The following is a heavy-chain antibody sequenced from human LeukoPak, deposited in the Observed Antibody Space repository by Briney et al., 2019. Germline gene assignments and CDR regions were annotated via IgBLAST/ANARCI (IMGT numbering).Heavy chain of an antibody. CDR2: IIPVLDIA. J-gene: IGHJ4*02. Sequence: SVKVSCKASGDTFTTYAVSWVRQTPGQGLEWMGRIIPVLDIADYAQNFQDRVTITADKSTSTAYMELSSLRSEDTAVYYCARDLAYCGSTTCYQPAYWGQGTLITVSS. V-gene: IGHV1-69*04. CDR3: ARDLAYCGSTTCYQPAY. CDR1: GDTFTTYA. D-gene: IGHD2-2*01.